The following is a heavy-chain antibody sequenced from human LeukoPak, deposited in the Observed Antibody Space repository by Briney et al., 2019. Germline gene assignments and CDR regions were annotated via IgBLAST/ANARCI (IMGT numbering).Heavy chain of an antibody. CDR3: ASGHRWTGMYYFDY. CDR2: INHSGST. D-gene: IGHD1-14*01. V-gene: IGHV4-34*01. J-gene: IGHJ4*02. Sequence: PSETLSLTXAVYGGSFSGYYWSWIRQPPGKGLEWIGEINHSGSTNYNPSLKSRVTISVDTSKNQFSLKLSSVTAADTAVYYCASGHRWTGMYYFDYWGQGTLVTVSS. CDR1: GGSFSGYY.